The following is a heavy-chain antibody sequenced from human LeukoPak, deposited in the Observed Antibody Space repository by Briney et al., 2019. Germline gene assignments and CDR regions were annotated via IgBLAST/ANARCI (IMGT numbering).Heavy chain of an antibody. CDR1: GFTFNRNA. V-gene: IGHV3-23*01. Sequence: GGSLRLSCAASGFTFNRNAISWVHQAPGKGLEWVSTIGGSGDKTFYADSVKGRFNISRDNSKNMVHLQMNSLTGEDTALYYCVRRGDASSGWGDHDFWGQGALVTVSS. CDR2: IGGSGDKT. D-gene: IGHD6-19*01. CDR3: VRRGDASSGWGDHDF. J-gene: IGHJ4*02.